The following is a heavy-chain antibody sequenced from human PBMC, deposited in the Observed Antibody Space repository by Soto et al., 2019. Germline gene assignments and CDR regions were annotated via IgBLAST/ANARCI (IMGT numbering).Heavy chain of an antibody. J-gene: IGHJ4*02. V-gene: IGHV4-34*01. CDR3: ARTGGVGASFDY. Sequence: AETLSLACAFYGGSFSVYYWSWIRQPPGKGLEWIGEINHSGSTNYNPSLKSRVTISVDTSKNQFSLKLSSVTAADTAVYYCARTGGVGASFDYWGQGTMVTVSS. CDR2: INHSGST. D-gene: IGHD2-8*02. CDR1: GGSFSVYY.